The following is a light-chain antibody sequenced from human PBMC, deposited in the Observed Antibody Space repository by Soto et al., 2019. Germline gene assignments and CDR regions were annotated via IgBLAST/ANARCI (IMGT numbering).Light chain of an antibody. CDR1: QSVSSK. V-gene: IGKV3-15*01. CDR2: GAS. J-gene: IGKJ1*01. Sequence: EIVLTQSPGTLSVSPGERATLSCRASQSVSSKLAWYQQKPGQAPRLLFYGASTGATGIPARFSGSGSETEFTLSISSLQSEDFAVYYCQQYNNGPGTFGQWTKVEIK. CDR3: QQYNNGPGT.